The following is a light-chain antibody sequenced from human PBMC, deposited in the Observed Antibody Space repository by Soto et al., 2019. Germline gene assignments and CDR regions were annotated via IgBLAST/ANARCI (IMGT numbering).Light chain of an antibody. J-gene: IGKJ1*01. CDR3: DQYGSSTRK. V-gene: IGKV3-20*01. CDR2: GAS. Sequence: EIVLTQSPGTLSLSPGERATLSCGASQSFTSNYLAWYQQKPGQAPRLLIYGASTRATGIPDRFSGSGSGTELTINISRLEPEAFQVYYCDQYGSSTRKFGQRTKVDMK. CDR1: QSFTSNY.